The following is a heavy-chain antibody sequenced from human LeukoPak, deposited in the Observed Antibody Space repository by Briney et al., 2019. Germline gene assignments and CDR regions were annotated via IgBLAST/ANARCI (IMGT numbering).Heavy chain of an antibody. V-gene: IGHV1-24*01. CDR1: GYTLTELS. Sequence: GASVTVSCKVSGYTLTELSMHWVRQAPGKGLEWMVGFDPDDGETIYAQKFQGRLTMTEDTSTYTAYMELSSLESEDTAMYYCSTETSRFFDWSLSYWGQGTLVTVSS. CDR2: FDPDDGET. D-gene: IGHD3-9*01. CDR3: STETSRFFDWSLSY. J-gene: IGHJ4*02.